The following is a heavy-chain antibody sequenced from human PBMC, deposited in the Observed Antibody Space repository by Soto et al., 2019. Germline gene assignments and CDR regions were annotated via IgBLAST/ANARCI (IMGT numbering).Heavy chain of an antibody. CDR1: RFTFSDFA. D-gene: IGHD1-20*01. V-gene: IGHV3-23*01. CDR2: IGGGADDT. CDR3: AKDAVSYNGKWDWFDS. Sequence: LESGGGLVQPGGSLTLSCAASRFTFSDFAMNWVRQAPGKGLEWVSSIGGGADDTYYADSVKGRFTISRDNSKNTLYLQMDSLRDEDPAVYFCAKDAVSYNGKWDWFDSWGQGTLVIVSS. J-gene: IGHJ5*01.